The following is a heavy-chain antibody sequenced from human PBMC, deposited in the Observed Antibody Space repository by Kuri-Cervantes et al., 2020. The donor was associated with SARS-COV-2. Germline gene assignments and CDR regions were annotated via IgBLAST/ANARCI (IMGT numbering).Heavy chain of an antibody. D-gene: IGHD2-8*01. CDR1: GFIFSDYY. Sequence: GGSLRLSCTASGFIFSDYYMTWIRQAPGKGLEWVASISYEGSNKHYADSVKGRFTISRDYSRDTLYLQMNSLRAEDTAIYYCAKSGGIFMIYATRAAFDHWGQGSLVTVSS. CDR2: ISYEGSNK. V-gene: IGHV3-30*18. J-gene: IGHJ4*02. CDR3: AKSGGIFMIYATRAAFDH.